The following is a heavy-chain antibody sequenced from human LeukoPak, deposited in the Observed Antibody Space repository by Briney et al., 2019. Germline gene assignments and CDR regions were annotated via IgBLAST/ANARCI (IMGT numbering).Heavy chain of an antibody. D-gene: IGHD1-14*01. V-gene: IGHV4-34*01. Sequence: SETLSLTCAVYGGSFSGYYWSWIRQPPGKGLEWIGEINHSGSTNYNPSLKSRVTISVDTSKNQFSLKLSSVTAADTAVYYCARGSPSRPDLLSTQIRCYFDYWGQGTLVTVSS. CDR3: ARGSPSRPDLLSTQIRCYFDY. J-gene: IGHJ4*02. CDR2: INHSGST. CDR1: GGSFSGYY.